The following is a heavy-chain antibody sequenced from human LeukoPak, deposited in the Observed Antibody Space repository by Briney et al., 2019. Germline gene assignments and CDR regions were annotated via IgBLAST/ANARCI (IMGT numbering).Heavy chain of an antibody. V-gene: IGHV3-21*01. CDR3: ARYSSRTSGWDDPLHI. J-gene: IGHJ3*02. CDR1: GFTFSHYH. CDR2: IASTTGYK. D-gene: IGHD6-19*01. Sequence: GGSLRLSCAASGFTFSHYHMNWVRQAPGKGLEWVSSIASTTGYKFYADSLKGRFTISRDNAKNLLYLQMNTLRVEDTGVYYCARYSSRTSGWDDPLHIWGRGTMVTVSS.